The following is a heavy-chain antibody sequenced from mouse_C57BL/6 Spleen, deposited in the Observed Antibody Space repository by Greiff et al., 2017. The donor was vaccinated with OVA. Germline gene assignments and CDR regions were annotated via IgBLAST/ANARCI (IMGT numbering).Heavy chain of an antibody. CDR3: TTPPYYYGSPLFAY. D-gene: IGHD1-1*01. Sequence: LVESGAELVRPGASVKLSCTASGFNIKDDYMHWVKQRPEQGLEWIGWIDPENGDTEYASKFQGKATITADTSSNTAYLQLSSLTSEDTAVYYCTTPPYYYGSPLFAYWGQGTLVTVSA. CDR1: GFNIKDDY. V-gene: IGHV14-4*01. J-gene: IGHJ3*01. CDR2: IDPENGDT.